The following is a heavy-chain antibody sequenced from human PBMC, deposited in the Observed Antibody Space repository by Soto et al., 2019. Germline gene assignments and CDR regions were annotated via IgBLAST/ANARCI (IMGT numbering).Heavy chain of an antibody. V-gene: IGHV1-46*03. Sequence: GASVTVSCTASGYSFTTYNIHWVRQAPGQGLEWMGVVNPSGGSTSYAQKFQGRVTMTRDTSTSTVYMELSSLRSEDTAVYYCARLYHYGAFDIWGQGTMVTVSS. CDR1: GYSFTTYN. CDR3: ARLYHYGAFDI. CDR2: VNPSGGST. D-gene: IGHD3-10*01. J-gene: IGHJ3*02.